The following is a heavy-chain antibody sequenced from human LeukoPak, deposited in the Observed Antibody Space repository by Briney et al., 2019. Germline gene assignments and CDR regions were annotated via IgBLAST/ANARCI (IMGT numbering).Heavy chain of an antibody. CDR2: IYYSGRT. V-gene: IGHV4-39*01. CDR3: ARHLGSSEENFDY. D-gene: IGHD6-13*01. CDR1: GGSISSVTYY. J-gene: IGHJ4*02. Sequence: SETLSLTCTVSGGSISSVTYYWGWIRQPPGKGLEWIGTIYYSGRTYYNPSLKSRVTISVDTSKNQFSLKLSSVTAADTAVYYCARHLGSSEENFDYWGQGTLVTVSS.